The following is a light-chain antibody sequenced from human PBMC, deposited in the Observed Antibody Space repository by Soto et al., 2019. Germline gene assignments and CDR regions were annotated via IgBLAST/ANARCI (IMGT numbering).Light chain of an antibody. Sequence: EIVLAQSPGTLSLSPGERATLSCRASQSVTNSFLAWYQQKPGQAPRLLIYGASRRATGIPDRFTGSGSGTDFTLTISSLQSEDFAVYYCQQYSDWPPLTFGGGTKVDIK. J-gene: IGKJ4*01. CDR1: QSVTNSF. CDR3: QQYSDWPPLT. CDR2: GAS. V-gene: IGKV3-20*01.